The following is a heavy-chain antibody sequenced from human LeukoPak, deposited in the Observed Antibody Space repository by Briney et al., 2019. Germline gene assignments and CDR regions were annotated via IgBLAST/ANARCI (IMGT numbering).Heavy chain of an antibody. V-gene: IGHV4-39*02. CDR3: ARDMTYHFYGMDV. CDR1: GGSISSGTYY. J-gene: IGHJ6*02. CDR2: LYYSGST. Sequence: PSETLSLTCTVSGGSISSGTYYWGWSRQPPGKGLEWIGSLYYSGSTYYSPSLKSRVTMSVDTSKNQFSLKLTSVTAADTAVYYCARDMTYHFYGMDVWGQGTTVTVSS.